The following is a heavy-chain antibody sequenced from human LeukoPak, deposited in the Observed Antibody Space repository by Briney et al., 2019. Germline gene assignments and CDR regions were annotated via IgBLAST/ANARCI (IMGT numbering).Heavy chain of an antibody. J-gene: IGHJ4*02. D-gene: IGHD3-10*01. CDR3: ARHLRFGGARRYLDY. CDR2: IYYSGST. Sequence: SETLSLTCTVSDGSISSSSYYWGWIRQPPGKGLEWIGSIYYSGSTYYNPSLRSRVTISVDTSKNQFSLKLSSVTAADTAVYYCARHLRFGGARRYLDYWGQGTLVTVSS. CDR1: DGSISSSSYY. V-gene: IGHV4-39*01.